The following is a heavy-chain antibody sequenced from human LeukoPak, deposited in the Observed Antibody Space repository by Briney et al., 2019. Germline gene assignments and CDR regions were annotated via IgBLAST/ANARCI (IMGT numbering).Heavy chain of an antibody. D-gene: IGHD6-19*01. Sequence: AGGSLRLSCAASGFTFSSYAMSWVRQAPGKGLEWVSAISGSGGSTYYAGSVKGRFTISRDNSKNTLYLQMNSLRAEDTAVYYCAKGSVAGTTDFDYWGQGTLVTVSS. CDR3: AKGSVAGTTDFDY. CDR1: GFTFSSYA. J-gene: IGHJ4*02. V-gene: IGHV3-23*01. CDR2: ISGSGGST.